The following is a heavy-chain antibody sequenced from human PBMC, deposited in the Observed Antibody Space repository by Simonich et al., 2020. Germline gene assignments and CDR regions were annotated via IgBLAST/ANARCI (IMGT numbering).Heavy chain of an antibody. J-gene: IGHJ4*02. CDR1: GYTFTSYG. Sequence: QVQLVQSGAEVKKPGASVKVSCKASGYTFTSYGICWVRQAPGQGLEWMGWSSAYNGNTNYAQKLQGRVTMTTDTSTSTAYMELRSLRSDDTAVYYCARASRGTWWYYYFDYWGQGTLVTVSS. D-gene: IGHD2-15*01. CDR2: SSAYNGNT. V-gene: IGHV1-18*01. CDR3: ARASRGTWWYYYFDY.